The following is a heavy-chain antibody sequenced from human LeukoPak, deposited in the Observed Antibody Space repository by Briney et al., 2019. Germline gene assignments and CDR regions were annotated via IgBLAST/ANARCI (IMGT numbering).Heavy chain of an antibody. D-gene: IGHD2-8*02. V-gene: IGHV3-7*01. Sequence: GGSLRLSCEASGFTFSNSWMTWVRQTPGKGLEWVANIKTDGSEKRYVDPVKGRFTISRDNAKNSLYLQMNSLRAEDTAVYYCARAPATNEWRCMDYWGQGTLVTVSS. J-gene: IGHJ4*02. CDR2: IKTDGSEK. CDR3: ARAPATNEWRCMDY. CDR1: GFTFSNSW.